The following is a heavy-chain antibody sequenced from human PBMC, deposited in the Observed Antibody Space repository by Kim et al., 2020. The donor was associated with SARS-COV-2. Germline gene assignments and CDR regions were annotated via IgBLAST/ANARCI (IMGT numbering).Heavy chain of an antibody. J-gene: IGHJ4*02. V-gene: IGHV4-61*01. CDR3: ARALFGVALFDY. Sequence: SETLSLTCTVSGGSVSSGSYYWSWIRQPPGKGLEWIGYIYYSGSTNYNPSLKSRVTISVDTSKNQFSLKLSSVTAADTAVYYCARALFGVALFDYWGQGTLVTVSS. CDR1: GGSVSSGSYY. D-gene: IGHD3-3*01. CDR2: IYYSGST.